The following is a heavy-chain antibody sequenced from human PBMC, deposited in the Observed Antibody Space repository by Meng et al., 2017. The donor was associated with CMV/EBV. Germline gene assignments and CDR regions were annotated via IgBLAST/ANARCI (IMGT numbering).Heavy chain of an antibody. J-gene: IGHJ5*02. Sequence: GGSLRLSCKGSGYSFTSYWIGWVRQMPGKGLEWMGIIYPGDSDTRYSPSFQGQVTISADKSISTAYLQWSSLKASDTAMYYCARVHCSSTSCYGGFDPWGQGTLVTVSS. CDR2: IYPGDSDT. CDR3: ARVHCSSTSCYGGFDP. CDR1: GYSFTSYW. D-gene: IGHD2-2*01. V-gene: IGHV5-51*01.